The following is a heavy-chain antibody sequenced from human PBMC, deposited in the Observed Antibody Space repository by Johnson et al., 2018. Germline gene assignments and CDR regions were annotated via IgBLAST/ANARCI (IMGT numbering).Heavy chain of an antibody. V-gene: IGHV4-59*01. Sequence: QVQLQESGPGLVKPSETLSLTCTVSGGSISSYYWSWIRQPPGKGLEWIGYIYYSGSTNYNPSLKSRVTISVDTSKNQFSLKLSSVTAADTAVYYCARVFPYYGSGSYPSNYYYYYMDVWGKGTTVTFSS. D-gene: IGHD3-10*01. CDR3: ARVFPYYGSGSYPSNYYYYYMDV. CDR1: GGSISSYY. CDR2: IYYSGST. J-gene: IGHJ6*03.